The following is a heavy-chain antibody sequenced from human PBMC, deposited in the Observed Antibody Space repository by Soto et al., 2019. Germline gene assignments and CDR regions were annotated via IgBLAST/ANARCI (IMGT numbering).Heavy chain of an antibody. V-gene: IGHV1-69*02. Sequence: QVQLVQSGAEVKKPGSSVKVSCKASGGTFSSYTISWVRQAPGQGLEWMGRIIPILGIANYAQKFQGRVTITAEKSTRTAYMELSSLISEDTAVYYCARASYGDSNFDYWGQGTLVTVSS. CDR1: GGTFSSYT. CDR2: IIPILGIA. D-gene: IGHD4-17*01. J-gene: IGHJ4*02. CDR3: ARASYGDSNFDY.